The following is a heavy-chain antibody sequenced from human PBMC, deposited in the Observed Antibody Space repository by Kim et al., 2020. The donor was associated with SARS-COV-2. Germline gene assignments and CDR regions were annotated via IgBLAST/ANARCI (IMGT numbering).Heavy chain of an antibody. Sequence: STYYADSVKGRFTISRDNSKNTLYLHMNSLRAEDTAVYYCAKSDYGDYLYWGQGTLVTVSS. D-gene: IGHD4-17*01. J-gene: IGHJ4*02. CDR2: ST. CDR3: AKSDYGDYLY. V-gene: IGHV3-23*01.